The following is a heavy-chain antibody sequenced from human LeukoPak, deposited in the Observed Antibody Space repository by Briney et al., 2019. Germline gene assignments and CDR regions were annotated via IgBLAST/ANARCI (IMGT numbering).Heavy chain of an antibody. CDR1: GYTFTSYP. CDR2: ITTYNGNT. J-gene: IGHJ4*02. D-gene: IGHD4-17*01. Sequence: ASVKVSCKTSGYTFTSYPLIWVRQAPGQGLEWMGWITTYNGNTNYAQKLQGRVTITTDTSTSTAYMDLRGLRSDDTAVYFCARGYDYGDYVGDFDYWGQGTLVTVSS. CDR3: ARGYDYGDYVGDFDY. V-gene: IGHV1-18*01.